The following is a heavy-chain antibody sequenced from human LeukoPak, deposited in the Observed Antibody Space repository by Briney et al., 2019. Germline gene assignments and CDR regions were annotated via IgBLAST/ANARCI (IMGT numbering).Heavy chain of an antibody. CDR2: IKSKTDGGTT. V-gene: IGHV3-15*01. CDR3: TSSSSWVNYYYYYMDV. J-gene: IGHJ6*03. Sequence: GGSLRLSCAAPGFTFSNAWMSWVRQAPGKGLEWVGRIKSKTDGGTTDYAAPVKGRFTISRDDSKNTLYLQMNSLKTEDTAVYYCTSSSSWVNYYYYYMDVWGKGTTVTVS. D-gene: IGHD6-6*01. CDR1: GFTFSNAW.